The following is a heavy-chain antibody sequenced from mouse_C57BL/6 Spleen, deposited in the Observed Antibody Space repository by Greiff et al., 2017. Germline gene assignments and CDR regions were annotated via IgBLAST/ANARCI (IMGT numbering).Heavy chain of an antibody. J-gene: IGHJ2*01. D-gene: IGHD2-4*01. CDR3: ARGPMGLRGYFDY. Sequence: QVQLKQPGTELVKPGASVKLSCKASGYTFTSYWMHWVKQRPGQGLEWIGNINPSNGGTNYNEKFKSKATLTVDKSSSTAYMQLSSLTSEDSAVYYCARGPMGLRGYFDYWGQGTTLTVSS. CDR1: GYTFTSYW. V-gene: IGHV1-53*01. CDR2: INPSNGGT.